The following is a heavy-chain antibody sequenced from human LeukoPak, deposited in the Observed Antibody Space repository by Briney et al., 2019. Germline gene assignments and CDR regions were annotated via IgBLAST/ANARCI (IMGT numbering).Heavy chain of an antibody. D-gene: IGHD3-16*01. CDR2: IRGNGGT. CDR3: AKASWVSSTDAVR. Sequence: GGSLRLSCAASGLSFSSFAMSWVRQGPARGLEWVSSIRGNGGTFYADSVKGRFTLSSDSSRNTVYFQLNNLRVEDTAIYYCAKASWVSSTDAVRWGQGTLVTVSS. V-gene: IGHV3-23*01. J-gene: IGHJ4*02. CDR1: GLSFSSFA.